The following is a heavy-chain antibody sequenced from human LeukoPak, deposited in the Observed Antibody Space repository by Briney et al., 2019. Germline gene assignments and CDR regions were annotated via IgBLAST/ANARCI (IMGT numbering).Heavy chain of an antibody. V-gene: IGHV4-30-2*01. CDR3: ARFSPRAMGNYLDF. J-gene: IGHJ4*02. CDR2: IYPRGST. Sequence: MPSETLSLTCAVSGGSISSGSYSWSWIRQPPGKGLEWIGYIYPRGSTYYNPSLKSRVILSLDKSASQFSLNLSSVTAADTAVYYCARFSPRAMGNYLDFWGQETLVTVSS. D-gene: IGHD7-27*01. CDR1: GGSISSGSYS.